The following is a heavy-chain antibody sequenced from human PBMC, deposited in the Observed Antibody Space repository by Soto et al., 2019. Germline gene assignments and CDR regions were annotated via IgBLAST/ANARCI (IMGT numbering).Heavy chain of an antibody. CDR2: IYYSGST. Sequence: SETLSLTCTVSGGSISSYYWSWIRQPPGKGLEWIGYIYYSGSTNYNPSLKSRVTISVDTSKNQFSLKLSSVTAADTAVFYCARPYLYSYGLYYYYGMDVWGQGTTVTVSS. V-gene: IGHV4-59*08. D-gene: IGHD5-18*01. J-gene: IGHJ6*02. CDR1: GGSISSYY. CDR3: ARPYLYSYGLYYYYGMDV.